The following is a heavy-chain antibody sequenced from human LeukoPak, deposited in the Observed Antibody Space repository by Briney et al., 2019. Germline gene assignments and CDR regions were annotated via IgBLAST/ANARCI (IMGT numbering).Heavy chain of an antibody. CDR3: ARVSVRGVIWNLYYFDY. Sequence: SETLSLTCTVSGGSISSYYWSWIRQPPGKGLEWIGYIYYSGSTNYNPSLKSRVTISVDKSKNQFSLKLSSVTAADTAVYYCARVSVRGVIWNLYYFDYWGQGTLVTVSS. V-gene: IGHV4-59*12. D-gene: IGHD3-10*01. CDR2: IYYSGST. J-gene: IGHJ4*02. CDR1: GGSISSYY.